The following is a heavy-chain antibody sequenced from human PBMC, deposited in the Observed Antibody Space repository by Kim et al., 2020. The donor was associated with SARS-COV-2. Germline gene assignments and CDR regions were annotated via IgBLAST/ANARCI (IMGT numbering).Heavy chain of an antibody. J-gene: IGHJ6*02. V-gene: IGHV3-23*01. CDR2: ISGSGGST. CDR1: GFTFSSYA. Sequence: GGSLRLSCAASGFTFSSYAMSWVRQAPGKGLEWVSAISGSGGSTYYADSVKGRFTISRDNSKNTLYLQMNSLRAEDTAVYYCLKLERPVYYYYGMDVWGQGTTVTVYS. CDR3: LKLERPVYYYYGMDV. D-gene: IGHD1-1*01.